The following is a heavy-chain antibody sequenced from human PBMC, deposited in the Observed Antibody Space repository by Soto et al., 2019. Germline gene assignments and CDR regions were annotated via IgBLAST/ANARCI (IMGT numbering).Heavy chain of an antibody. D-gene: IGHD3-10*01. V-gene: IGHV4-59*12. CDR2: IYYSGST. Sequence: LSLTCTVSGGSISSYYWSWIRQPPGKGLEWIGYIYYSGSTNYNPSLKSRVTISVDTSKNQFSLKLSSVTAADTAVYYCARAPTYGSGSYYFDYWGQGTLVTVSS. J-gene: IGHJ4*02. CDR3: ARAPTYGSGSYYFDY. CDR1: GGSISSYY.